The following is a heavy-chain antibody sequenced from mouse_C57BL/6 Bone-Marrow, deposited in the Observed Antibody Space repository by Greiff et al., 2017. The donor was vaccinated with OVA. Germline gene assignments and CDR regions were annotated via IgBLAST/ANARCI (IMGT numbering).Heavy chain of an antibody. D-gene: IGHD2-12*01. CDR1: GFTFSNYT. CDR2: ISGGGGNT. Sequence: EVMLVESGGGLVKPGGSLKLSCAASGFTFSNYTMSWVRQTPEKRLEWVATISGGGGNTYYPDSVKGRFTISRDNAKNTLYLQMSSLRSEDTALYYCARSYYSYYFDYWGQGTTLTVSS. V-gene: IGHV5-9*01. J-gene: IGHJ2*01. CDR3: ARSYYSYYFDY.